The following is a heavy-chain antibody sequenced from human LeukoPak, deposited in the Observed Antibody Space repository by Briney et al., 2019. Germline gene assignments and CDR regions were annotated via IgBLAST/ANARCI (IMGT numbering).Heavy chain of an antibody. CDR3: AKGGNSGSYYYYYYMDV. Sequence: GGSLRFSCAASGFTFDDYAMHWVRQAPGKGLEWVSGISWNSGSIGYADSVKGRFTISRDNAKNSLYLQMNSLRAEDTALYYCAKGGNSGSYYYYYYMDVWGKGTTVTVSS. CDR2: ISWNSGSI. J-gene: IGHJ6*03. D-gene: IGHD1-26*01. CDR1: GFTFDDYA. V-gene: IGHV3-9*01.